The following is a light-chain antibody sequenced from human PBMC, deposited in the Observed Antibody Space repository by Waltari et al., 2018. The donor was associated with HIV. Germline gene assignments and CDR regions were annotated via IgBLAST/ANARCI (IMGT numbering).Light chain of an antibody. V-gene: IGKV3-20*01. CDR3: QQYDSSPHA. Sequence: EIVLTQSPGTLSLSPGERAPLSCRASQSVSSSYLAWYQQKPGQAPRLLSYGASSRATGIPDRFSGSGSGTDFTLTISRLEPEDFAVYYCQQYDSSPHAFGQGTKVEVK. J-gene: IGKJ1*01. CDR2: GAS. CDR1: QSVSSSY.